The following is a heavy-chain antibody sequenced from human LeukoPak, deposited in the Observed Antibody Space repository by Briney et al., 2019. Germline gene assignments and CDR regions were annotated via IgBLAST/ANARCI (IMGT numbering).Heavy chain of an antibody. J-gene: IGHJ4*02. Sequence: PGGSLRLSCAASGFTFSHFWVSWVREAPGKGLEWVAYIKKTGSETYYVDSVKGRFTITRDNTRNTLFLQMYSLRAQDTAVYFCAREDGYCSGGNCYSYFDSWGQGALVTVSS. V-gene: IGHV3-7*01. CDR2: IKKTGSET. CDR1: GFTFSHFW. D-gene: IGHD2-15*01. CDR3: AREDGYCSGGNCYSYFDS.